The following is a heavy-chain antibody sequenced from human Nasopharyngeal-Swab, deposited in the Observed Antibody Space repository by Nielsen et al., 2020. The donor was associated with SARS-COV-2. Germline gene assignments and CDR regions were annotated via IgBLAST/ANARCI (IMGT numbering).Heavy chain of an antibody. CDR2: IRSKGNNYAT. J-gene: IGHJ4*02. D-gene: IGHD2-15*01. CDR1: GFTFSDSA. Sequence: GESLKISCAASGFTFSDSAIHWVRQASGAGLEWVARIRSKGNNYATAYSASVKGRFIIFRDDPTNTAYRQMNSLKTEDTAMYYCTRCGGGCYSGRDYWGQGTLVTVSS. V-gene: IGHV3-73*01. CDR3: TRCGGGCYSGRDY.